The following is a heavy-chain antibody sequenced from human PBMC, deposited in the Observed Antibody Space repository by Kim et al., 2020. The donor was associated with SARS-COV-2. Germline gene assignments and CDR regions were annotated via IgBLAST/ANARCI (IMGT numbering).Heavy chain of an antibody. V-gene: IGHV3-48*03. CDR3: ARDHPPDDFWSGYYSYYYYGMDV. CDR1: RFTFSSYE. J-gene: IGHJ6*02. CDR2: ISSSGSTI. D-gene: IGHD3-3*01. Sequence: GGSLRLSCAASRFTFSSYEMNWVRQAPGKGLEWVSYISSSGSTIYYADSVKGRFTISRDNAKNSLYLQMNSLRAEDTAVYYCARDHPPDDFWSGYYSYYYYGMDVWGQGTTVTVSS.